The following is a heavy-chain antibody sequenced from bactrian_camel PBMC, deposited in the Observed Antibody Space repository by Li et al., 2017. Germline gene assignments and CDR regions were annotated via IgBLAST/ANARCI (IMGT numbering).Heavy chain of an antibody. J-gene: IGHJ4*01. Sequence: HVQLVESGGGSVQAGGSLTLSCAVSGDTYSVNCMSWFRQAPGKEREGVAAIYTGSGSTYYDDSVKGRFTISRDTAKNTLDLQMNSLKFEDTAHYYCATAGGWFGGGQGTQVTVS. V-gene: IGHV3S54*01. CDR2: IYTGSGST. D-gene: IGHD5*01. CDR1: GDTYSVNC.